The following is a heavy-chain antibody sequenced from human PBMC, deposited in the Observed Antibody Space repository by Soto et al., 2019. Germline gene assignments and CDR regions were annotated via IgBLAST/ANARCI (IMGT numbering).Heavy chain of an antibody. CDR2: IYYSGFT. Sequence: SETLSLTCTVSGDSISSSYWSWIRQSPGKGLEWIGYIYYSGFTNYNPSLKSRVTISVDTSKNQFSLTLSSVTAADTAVSYYASVTRTCISTSCYRYYYGMDVWGQGTTVTV. CDR3: ASVTRTCISTSCYRYYYGMDV. J-gene: IGHJ6*02. CDR1: GDSISSSY. V-gene: IGHV4-59*01. D-gene: IGHD2-2*02.